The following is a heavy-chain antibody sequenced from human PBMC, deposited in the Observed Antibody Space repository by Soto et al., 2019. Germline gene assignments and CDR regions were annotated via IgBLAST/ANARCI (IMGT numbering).Heavy chain of an antibody. CDR2: FDPEDGET. V-gene: IGHV1-24*01. Sequence: ASVKVSCKVSGYTLTELSMHWVRQAPGKGLEWMGGFDPEDGETIYAQKFQGRVTMTEDTSTDTAYMELSSLRSEDTAVYYCATDRPGHYYGSGSYVYFDYWGQGTLVTVSS. J-gene: IGHJ4*02. CDR3: ATDRPGHYYGSGSYVYFDY. CDR1: GYTLTELS. D-gene: IGHD3-10*01.